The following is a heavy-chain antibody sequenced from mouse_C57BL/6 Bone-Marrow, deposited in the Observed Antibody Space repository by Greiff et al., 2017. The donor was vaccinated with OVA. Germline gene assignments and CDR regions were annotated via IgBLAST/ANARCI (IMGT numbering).Heavy chain of an antibody. CDR3: AREGYYYGSSAWFAY. CDR2: IYPGSGST. Sequence: VQLQPPWAELVKPGASVKMSCKASGYTFTSYWITWVKQRPGQGLEWIGDIYPGSGSTNYNEKFKSKATLTVDTSSSTAYMQLSSLTSEDSAVYYCAREGYYYGSSAWFAYWGQGTLVTVSA. V-gene: IGHV1-55*01. CDR1: GYTFTSYW. J-gene: IGHJ3*01. D-gene: IGHD1-1*01.